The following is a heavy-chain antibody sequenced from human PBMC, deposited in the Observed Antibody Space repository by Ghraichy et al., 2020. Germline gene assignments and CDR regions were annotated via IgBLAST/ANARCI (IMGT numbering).Heavy chain of an antibody. CDR3: TTSRLRDGIDF. V-gene: IGHV4-4*09. J-gene: IGHJ4*02. CDR1: GASVGSHY. Sequence: SETLSLTCTVSGASVGSHYCNWIRQPPGKGLEWIGVIYDRGSTDYNPSLRSRITISVDTSKNQFSLKLTSVTAADTAVYYCTTSRLRDGIDFWGQGTLVTVSS. CDR2: IYDRGST. D-gene: IGHD3-16*01.